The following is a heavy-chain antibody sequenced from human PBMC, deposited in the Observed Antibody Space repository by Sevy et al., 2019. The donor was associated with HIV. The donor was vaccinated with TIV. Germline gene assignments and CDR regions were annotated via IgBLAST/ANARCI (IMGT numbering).Heavy chain of an antibody. D-gene: IGHD2-2*01. Sequence: GGSLRLSCVASGFTFSKYSMSWVRQTPGKGLEWVSTLSFACGRINYADSVKGRFTMSRFDSRNTFYLQMDSLRAEDTAIYYCAREGCSKPHDYWGQGTLVTVSS. CDR3: AREGCSKPHDY. CDR1: GFTFSKYS. J-gene: IGHJ4*02. V-gene: IGHV3-23*01. CDR2: LSFACGRI.